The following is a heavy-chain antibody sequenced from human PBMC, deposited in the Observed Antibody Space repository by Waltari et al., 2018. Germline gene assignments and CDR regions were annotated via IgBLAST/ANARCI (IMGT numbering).Heavy chain of an antibody. Sequence: EVQLLESGGGLVQPGGSLRLSCAACGFTFSSYAMRWVRQAPGKGLEWVSAISGSGGSTYYADSVKGRFTISRDNSKNTLYLQMNSLRAEDTAVYYCAKVFVGSSWSNGYWGQGTLVTVSS. CDR1: GFTFSSYA. V-gene: IGHV3-23*01. J-gene: IGHJ4*02. CDR2: ISGSGGST. CDR3: AKVFVGSSWSNGY. D-gene: IGHD6-13*01.